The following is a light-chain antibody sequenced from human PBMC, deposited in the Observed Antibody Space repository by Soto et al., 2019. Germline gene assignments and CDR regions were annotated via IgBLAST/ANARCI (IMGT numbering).Light chain of an antibody. V-gene: IGKV3-15*01. CDR2: GAS. Sequence: EIVMTQSPATLPLSPGERATLSCRASESVSTNLAWYQQKAGQAPRPLIYGASTRATGIPARLSGSGSGTEFTLTISSLQSEDFXVYYCQQYSIWRTFGQGTKVDIK. CDR3: QQYSIWRT. J-gene: IGKJ1*01. CDR1: ESVSTN.